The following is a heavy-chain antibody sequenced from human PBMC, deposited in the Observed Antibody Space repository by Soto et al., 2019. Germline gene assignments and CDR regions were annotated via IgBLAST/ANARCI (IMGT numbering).Heavy chain of an antibody. V-gene: IGHV3-7*01. Sequence: GSLRLSCAASGFTFSSHWMTWVRQAPGKGLEWVANINKDGSGKYYVDSVKGRFTVSRDNAKNTLYLQMNSLRAEDTAVYYCARVANGVVVPAATYYFDYWGQGTLVTVSS. D-gene: IGHD2-2*01. J-gene: IGHJ4*02. CDR1: GFTFSSHW. CDR2: INKDGSGK. CDR3: ARVANGVVVPAATYYFDY.